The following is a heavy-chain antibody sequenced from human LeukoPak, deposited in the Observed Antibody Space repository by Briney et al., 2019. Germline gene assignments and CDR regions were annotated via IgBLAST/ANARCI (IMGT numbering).Heavy chain of an antibody. D-gene: IGHD6-13*01. CDR1: GGTFSSYA. J-gene: IGHJ4*02. Sequence: SVKVSCKASGGTFSSYAISWVRQAPGQGLEWMGGIIPIFGTANYAQKFQGRVTITRDTSASTAYMELSSLRSEDTAVYYCARRGERQQLVMRYWGQGTLVTVSS. CDR3: ARRGERQQLVMRY. V-gene: IGHV1-69*05. CDR2: IIPIFGTA.